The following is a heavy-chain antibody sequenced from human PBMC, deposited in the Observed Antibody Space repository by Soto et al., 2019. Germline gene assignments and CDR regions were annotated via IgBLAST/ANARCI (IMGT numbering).Heavy chain of an antibody. D-gene: IGHD4-4*01. CDR3: ARSRDGYSFYFYYGMDG. J-gene: IGHJ6*02. Sequence: SLRLSCAASGFTFTNYDMHWVRQSPCNGLEWMALILHDGSAEYYADSVKGRFTISRDNSKNTLYLQMNSLRAEDTAVYYCARSRDGYSFYFYYGMDGWGQGTTVTVSS. CDR1: GFTFTNYD. V-gene: IGHV3-30*03. CDR2: ILHDGSAE.